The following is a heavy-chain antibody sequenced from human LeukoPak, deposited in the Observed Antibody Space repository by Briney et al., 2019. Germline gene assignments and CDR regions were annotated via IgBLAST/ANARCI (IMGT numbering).Heavy chain of an antibody. CDR2: INPNSGGT. J-gene: IGHJ6*02. D-gene: IGHD4-17*01. CDR1: GYTFTGYY. CDR3: ARDSFDYGDYGPYYYYGMDV. V-gene: IGHV1-2*02. Sequence: ASVKVSCKASGYTFTGYYMHWVRQAPGQGLEWMGWINPNSGGTNYAQKFQGRVTMTRDTSISTAYMELSRLRSDDTAVYYCARDSFDYGDYGPYYYYGMDVWGQGTTVTVSS.